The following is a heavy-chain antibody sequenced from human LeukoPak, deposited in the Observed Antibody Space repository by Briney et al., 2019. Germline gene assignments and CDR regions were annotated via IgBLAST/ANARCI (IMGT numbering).Heavy chain of an antibody. CDR2: IYYSGST. CDR1: GGSISSYY. CDR3: ARQVVGYSSSWFDY. Sequence: SETLSLTCTVSGGSISSYYWSWIRQPPGKGLEWIGYIYYSGSTNYNPSLKSRVTISVDTSKNQFSLKLSSVTAADTAVYYCARQVVGYSSSWFDYWGQGTLVTVSS. J-gene: IGHJ4*02. D-gene: IGHD6-13*01. V-gene: IGHV4-59*08.